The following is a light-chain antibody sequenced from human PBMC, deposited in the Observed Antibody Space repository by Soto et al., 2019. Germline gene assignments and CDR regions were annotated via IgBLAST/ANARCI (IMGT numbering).Light chain of an antibody. CDR1: QSVSSSY. V-gene: IGKV3-20*01. Sequence: EIVLTQSPGTLSLSPGERATLSCRASQSVSSSYLAWYQQKPGQAPRLLIYGASSRATGLPVRFSGSGSGTALTLTRSRLEPEDFAVYYCQQYGSLPFTFGPGTKVGIK. CDR3: QQYGSLPFT. J-gene: IGKJ3*01. CDR2: GAS.